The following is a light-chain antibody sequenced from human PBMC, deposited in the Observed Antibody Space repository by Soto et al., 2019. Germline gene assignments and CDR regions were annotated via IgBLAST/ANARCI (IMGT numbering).Light chain of an antibody. CDR1: QSISSY. Sequence: DIQMTQSPSSLSASVGDRVTITCRASQSISSYLNWYQQRPGKAPQLLIYAASSLQSGVPSRFSGSGSGTDFTLTISSLQPEDFATYYCQQSYSIPLTFGQGTKVDIK. J-gene: IGKJ1*01. CDR2: AAS. V-gene: IGKV1-39*01. CDR3: QQSYSIPLT.